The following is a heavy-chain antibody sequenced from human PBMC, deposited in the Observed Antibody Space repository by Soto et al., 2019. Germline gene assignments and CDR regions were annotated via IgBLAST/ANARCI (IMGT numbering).Heavy chain of an antibody. D-gene: IGHD6-19*01. Sequence: GGSLRLSCAVSGFTFSSYAMSWVRQAPGKGLEWVSAISGSGGSTYYADSVKGRFTISRDNSKNTLYLQMNSLRAEDTAVYYCAKSSVASYYFDYWRQRTLVTVSS. CDR1: GFTFSSYA. CDR2: ISGSGGST. V-gene: IGHV3-23*01. J-gene: IGHJ4*02. CDR3: AKSSVASYYFDY.